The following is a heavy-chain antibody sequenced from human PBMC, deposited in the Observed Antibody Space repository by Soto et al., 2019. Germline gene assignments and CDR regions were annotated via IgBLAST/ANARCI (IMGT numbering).Heavy chain of an antibody. V-gene: IGHV3-49*04. CDR3: TSSILEWLLLTYYYYCMDD. D-gene: IGHD3-3*01. CDR2: IRSKAYGGTT. J-gene: IGHJ6*02. CDR1: GFTFGDYA. Sequence: GGSLRLSCTASGFTFGDYAMSWVRQAPGKGLEWVGFIRSKAYGGTTEYAASVKSRFTISRDDSKSIAYLQMNSLKTEETAVYYCTSSILEWLLLTYYYYCMDDWGQGTTVTVSS.